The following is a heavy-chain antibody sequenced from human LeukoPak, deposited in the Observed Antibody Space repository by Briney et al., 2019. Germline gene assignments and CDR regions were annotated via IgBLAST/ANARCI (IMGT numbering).Heavy chain of an antibody. CDR1: GFTFSSYA. CDR2: ISGSGGST. J-gene: IGHJ4*02. Sequence: GGSLRLSYAASGFTFSSYAMSWVRQAPGKALELVSAISGSGGSTYYADSVKGRFTISRDNSKNTLYLQMNSLRAEDTAVYYCAKERLWVAEAIGYWGQGTLVTVSS. V-gene: IGHV3-23*01. D-gene: IGHD6-19*01. CDR3: AKERLWVAEAIGY.